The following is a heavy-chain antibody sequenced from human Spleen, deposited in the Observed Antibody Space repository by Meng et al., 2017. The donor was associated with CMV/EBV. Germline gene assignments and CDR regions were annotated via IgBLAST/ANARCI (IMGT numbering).Heavy chain of an antibody. CDR2: ISGSGLQT. CDR1: GFSFRSNN. V-gene: IGHV3-23*01. Sequence: GSLRLSCEASGFSFRSNNMNWVRQAPGKGLEWVSAISGSGLQTYYADSVKGRFTVSRDNSKNALYLHINSLRVEDTATYFCARDLSGLWSDPWGQGTLVTVSS. CDR3: ARDLSGLWSDP. D-gene: IGHD5-12*01. J-gene: IGHJ5*02.